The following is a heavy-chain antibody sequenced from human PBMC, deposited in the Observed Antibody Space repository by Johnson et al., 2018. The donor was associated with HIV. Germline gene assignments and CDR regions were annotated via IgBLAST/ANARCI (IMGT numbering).Heavy chain of an antibody. D-gene: IGHD6-25*01. CDR2: IRYDGSNK. CDR3: AKETPSSGGTFDI. V-gene: IGHV3-30*02. Sequence: QVQLVESGGGVVQPGGSLRLSCAASGFTFSSYGMHWVRQAPGKGLEWVAFIRYDGSNKYYADSVNGRFTISRDNSKNTLYLQMNSLRAEDTAVYYCAKETPSSGGTFDIWGQGTMVTVSS. CDR1: GFTFSSYG. J-gene: IGHJ3*02.